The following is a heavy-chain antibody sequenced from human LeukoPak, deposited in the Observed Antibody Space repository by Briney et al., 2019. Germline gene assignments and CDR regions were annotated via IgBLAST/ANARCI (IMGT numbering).Heavy chain of an antibody. Sequence: SETLSLTRTPSGGSLSSSSYYWAWIRQPPGKWLEWIGCVEYGGSTYYNPSPESRVNLSVAPSETHSSLNLRSVTAADTAVYFCTRLTERTPYRDYWGQGTLVTVSS. J-gene: IGHJ4*02. CDR2: VEYGGST. D-gene: IGHD1-14*01. CDR3: TRLTERTPYRDY. CDR1: GGSLSSSSYY. V-gene: IGHV4-39*02.